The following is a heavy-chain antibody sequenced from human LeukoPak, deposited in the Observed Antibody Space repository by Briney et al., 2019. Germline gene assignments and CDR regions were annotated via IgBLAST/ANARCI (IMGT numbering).Heavy chain of an antibody. V-gene: IGHV3-64D*06. CDR1: GFSFSTYT. J-gene: IGHJ4*02. Sequence: GGSLRLSCSASGFSFSTYTMHWGRQAPGKGLEYVSSISSNGGSTFYADSVKGRFTISRDNSKNTLYLQMSSLRAEDTAVYYCVKDLIGTYSFEYWGQGTLVTVSS. D-gene: IGHD1-26*01. CDR3: VKDLIGTYSFEY. CDR2: ISSNGGST.